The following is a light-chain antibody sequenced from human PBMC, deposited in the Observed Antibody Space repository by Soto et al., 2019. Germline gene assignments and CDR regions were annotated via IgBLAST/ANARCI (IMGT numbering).Light chain of an antibody. J-gene: IGKJ2*01. CDR3: QQYDKWPYT. CDR2: GAF. Sequence: EIVLTQSPDTLSVSPGERATLSCRTSQSVGSNLAWYQQKPGQAPRLLMYGAFIRAPGFPVRFRGSGSGSEFTLTISSLQSDDGALYYCQQYDKWPYTFGQGTNLEIK. CDR1: QSVGSN. V-gene: IGKV3-15*01.